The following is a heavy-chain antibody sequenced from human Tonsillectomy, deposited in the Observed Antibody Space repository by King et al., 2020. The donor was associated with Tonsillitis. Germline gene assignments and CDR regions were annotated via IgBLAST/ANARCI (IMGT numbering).Heavy chain of an antibody. V-gene: IGHV5-51*03. CDR1: GYTFSDFW. CDR2: IYPADSDT. CDR3: ARRGDFWSGPRSFDS. J-gene: IGHJ4*02. Sequence: VQLVQSGPEVKKPGESLKISCKVSGYTFSDFWIGWVRQMPGQGLEWMGIIYPADSDTTYSPSFQGQVTISADKSINTAYLQWSSLKASDTAMYYCARRGDFWSGPRSFDSWGQGTLVTVSA. D-gene: IGHD3-3*01.